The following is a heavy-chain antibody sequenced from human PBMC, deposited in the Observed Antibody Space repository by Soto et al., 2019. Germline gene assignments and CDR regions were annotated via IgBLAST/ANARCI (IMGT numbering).Heavy chain of an antibody. J-gene: IGHJ4*02. CDR1: GYTFTSYG. CDR2: ISAYNGNT. Sequence: ASLKVSCKASGYTFTSYGISWVRQAPGQGLEWMGWISAYNGNTNYAQKLQGRVTMTTDTSTSTAYMELRSLRSDDTAVYYCARVRDYYDSSGYYVDYWGQGTLVTVSS. D-gene: IGHD3-22*01. CDR3: ARVRDYYDSSGYYVDY. V-gene: IGHV1-18*04.